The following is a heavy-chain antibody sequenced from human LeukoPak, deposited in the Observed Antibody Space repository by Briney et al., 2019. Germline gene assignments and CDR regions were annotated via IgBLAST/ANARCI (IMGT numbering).Heavy chain of an antibody. J-gene: IGHJ5*02. CDR3: ARPSGGSGRWGDNWFDP. D-gene: IGHD3-10*01. V-gene: IGHV1-2*02. CDR2: IYLNSGGT. CDR1: GYTFTGSY. Sequence: ASVKVSCKASGYTFTGSYMHWVRQAPGQGLEWVGWIYLNSGGTNYAQKFQGRVTMTRDTSISTAYMELSSLRSDDTAVYYCARPSGGSGRWGDNWFDPWGQGTLVTVSS.